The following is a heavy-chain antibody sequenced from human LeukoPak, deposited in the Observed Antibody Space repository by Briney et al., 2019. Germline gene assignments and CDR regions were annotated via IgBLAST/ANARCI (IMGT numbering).Heavy chain of an antibody. J-gene: IGHJ5*02. CDR2: ISGSGGTT. V-gene: IGHV3-23*01. CDR3: AKGSSRGTTMTWFDP. D-gene: IGHD4-17*01. Sequence: PGASLRLSCTASGFTFSDYAMNWVRQAPGKGLEWVSVISGSGGTTYYADSVKGRLTISRDNSKNTLYLQANSLRADDTAVYYCAKGSSRGTTMTWFDPWGQGTLVTVSS. CDR1: GFTFSDYA.